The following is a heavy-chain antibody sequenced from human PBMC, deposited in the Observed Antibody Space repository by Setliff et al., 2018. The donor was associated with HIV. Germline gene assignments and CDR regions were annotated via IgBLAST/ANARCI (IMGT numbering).Heavy chain of an antibody. D-gene: IGHD6-19*01. CDR2: ISGSGGNT. CDR3: AKEVLEIAVADS. Sequence: GGSLRLSCAASGFTFSSYAMSWVRQAPERGLEWVSAISGSGGNTYYADSVKGRFTISRDNSKNTLYLQMNSLRAEDTAVYYCAKEVLEIAVADSWGQGTLVTVSS. J-gene: IGHJ4*02. CDR1: GFTFSSYA. V-gene: IGHV3-23*01.